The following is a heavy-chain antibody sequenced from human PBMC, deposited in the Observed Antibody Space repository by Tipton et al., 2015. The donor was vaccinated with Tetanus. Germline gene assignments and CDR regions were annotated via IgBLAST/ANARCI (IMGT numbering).Heavy chain of an antibody. V-gene: IGHV4-59*01. D-gene: IGHD3-10*01. J-gene: IGHJ5*02. Sequence: TLSLTCTVSGGSISSYYWSWIRQPPGKGLEWIGYTYYSGSTNYNPSLKSRVTISVDTSKNQFSLKLSSVTAADTAVYYCARGDMVRGVIWFDPWGQGTLVTVSS. CDR1: GGSISSYY. CDR3: ARGDMVRGVIWFDP. CDR2: TYYSGST.